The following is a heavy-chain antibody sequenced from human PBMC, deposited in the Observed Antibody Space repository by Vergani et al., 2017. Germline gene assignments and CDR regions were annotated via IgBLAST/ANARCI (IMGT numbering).Heavy chain of an antibody. V-gene: IGHV1-2*04. Sequence: QVQLVQSGAEVKKPGASVKVSCKASGYTFTGYYMHWVRQAPGQGLEWMGWINPNSGGTNYAQKFQGWVTMTRETSISTAYMELSRLRSDDTAVYYCARDLPNYDFWSSSGMDVWGQGTTVTVSS. CDR1: GYTFTGYY. D-gene: IGHD3-3*01. J-gene: IGHJ6*02. CDR2: INPNSGGT. CDR3: ARDLPNYDFWSSSGMDV.